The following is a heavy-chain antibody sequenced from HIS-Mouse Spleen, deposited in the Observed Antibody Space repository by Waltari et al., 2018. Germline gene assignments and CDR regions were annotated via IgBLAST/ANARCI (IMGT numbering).Heavy chain of an antibody. CDR3: AREIPYSSSWYDWYFDL. CDR1: GGSISSSSYY. D-gene: IGHD6-13*01. CDR2: IYYSGST. V-gene: IGHV4-39*07. Sequence: QLQLQESGPGLVKPSETLSLTCTVSGGSISSSSYYWGWFRQPPGKGLGWIGIIYYSGSTYYHPSLKSRVTISVDTSKNQFSLKLSSVTAADTAVYYCAREIPYSSSWYDWYFDLWGRGTLVTVSS. J-gene: IGHJ2*01.